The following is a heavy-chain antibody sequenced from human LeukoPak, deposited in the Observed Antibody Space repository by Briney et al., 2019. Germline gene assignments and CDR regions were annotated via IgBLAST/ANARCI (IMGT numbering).Heavy chain of an antibody. D-gene: IGHD6-13*01. CDR2: IYYSGST. V-gene: IGHV4-39*07. J-gene: IGHJ4*02. CDR1: GFTVSSNY. Sequence: GSLRLSCAASGFTVSSNYMSWVRQPPGKGLEWIGSIYYSGSTYYNPSLKSRVTISVDTSKNQFSLKLSSVTAADTAVYYCAREWRVRYSSSWYGPIDYWGQGTLVTVSS. CDR3: AREWRVRYSSSWYGPIDY.